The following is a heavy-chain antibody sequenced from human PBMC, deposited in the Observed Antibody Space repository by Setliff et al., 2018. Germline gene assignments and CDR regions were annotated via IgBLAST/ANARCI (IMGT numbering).Heavy chain of an antibody. V-gene: IGHV1-46*01. Sequence: GASVKVSCKSFGYTFTSYYLHWVRQAPGQGLQWMGFIDPNSGSTSFAQKFQGRLTITRDTSAGTVYMELSSLRSEDTAIYYCARDIPHNAFDIWGQGTMVTVSS. J-gene: IGHJ3*02. CDR1: GYTFTSYY. D-gene: IGHD2-2*02. CDR2: IDPNSGST. CDR3: ARDIPHNAFDI.